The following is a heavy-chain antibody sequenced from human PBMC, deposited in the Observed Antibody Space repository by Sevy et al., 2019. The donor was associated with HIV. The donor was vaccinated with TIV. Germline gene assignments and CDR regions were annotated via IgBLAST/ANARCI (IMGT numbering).Heavy chain of an antibody. CDR2: INPNRGGT. CDR3: ARDLAVAADAGY. D-gene: IGHD6-19*01. CDR1: GYTFTDYY. Sequence: ASVKVSCKDSGYTFTDYYMHWVRQAPGQGLEWMGRINPNRGGTNYAQKFQGRVTMIRDTSISTAYMELSRLRSDDTAVYYCARDLAVAADAGYWGQGTLVTVSS. V-gene: IGHV1-2*06. J-gene: IGHJ4*02.